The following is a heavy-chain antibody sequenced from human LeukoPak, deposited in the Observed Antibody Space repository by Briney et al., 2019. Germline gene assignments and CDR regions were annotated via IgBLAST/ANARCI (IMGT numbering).Heavy chain of an antibody. CDR3: ARGRQYYTTSCDAFDI. J-gene: IGHJ3*02. Sequence: GGSLRLSCAASGFTFSDYYMSWIRQAPGKGLEWVSYISSSGSTIYYADSVKGRFTISRDNAKNSLYLQMNSLRAEDTSVYYCARGRQYYTTSCDAFDIWGQGTMVTVSS. CDR2: ISSSGSTI. CDR1: GFTFSDYY. V-gene: IGHV3-11*01. D-gene: IGHD2/OR15-2a*01.